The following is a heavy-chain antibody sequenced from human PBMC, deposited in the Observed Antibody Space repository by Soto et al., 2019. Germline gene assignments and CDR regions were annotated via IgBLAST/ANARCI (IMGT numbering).Heavy chain of an antibody. V-gene: IGHV3-23*01. CDR3: AKDRTLLVTEDSSGFDY. J-gene: IGHJ4*02. D-gene: IGHD6-19*01. Sequence: GGSLRLSCAASGFTFSSYAMSWVRQAPGKGLDWVSAISGSGGSTYYADSVKGRFTISRDNAKNTLYLQMHSLRAEDTAVYYCAKDRTLLVTEDSSGFDYWGQGTLVTVSS. CDR2: ISGSGGST. CDR1: GFTFSSYA.